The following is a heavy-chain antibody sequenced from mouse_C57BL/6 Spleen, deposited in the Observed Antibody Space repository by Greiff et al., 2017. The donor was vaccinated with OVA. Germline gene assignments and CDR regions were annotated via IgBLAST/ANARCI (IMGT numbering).Heavy chain of an antibody. CDR2: IYPGSGNT. V-gene: IGHV1-76*01. J-gene: IGHJ4*01. CDR1: GYTFTDYY. Sequence: QVQLQQSGAELVRPGASVKLSCKASGYTFTDYYINWVKQRPGQGLEWIARIYPGSGNTYYNEKFKGKATLTAEKSSSTAYMQLSSLTSEDSAVYVCARADYSNCGDYAIDYWGQGTSVTVSS. D-gene: IGHD2-5*01. CDR3: ARADYSNCGDYAIDY.